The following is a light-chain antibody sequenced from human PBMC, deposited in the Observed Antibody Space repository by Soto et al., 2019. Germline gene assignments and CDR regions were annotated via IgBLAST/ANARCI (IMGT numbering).Light chain of an antibody. J-gene: IGKJ4*01. V-gene: IGKV1-5*03. Sequence: DIQMTQSPSTLSASVGDRVTITCRASQSISTWLAWYQQKPGKAPKLLIYKASGLESGVPSRFSGSGSGTDLTLIISSLQPDDFATYYCQQYNSYSQPTFGVGTKVDIX. CDR3: QQYNSYSQPT. CDR1: QSISTW. CDR2: KAS.